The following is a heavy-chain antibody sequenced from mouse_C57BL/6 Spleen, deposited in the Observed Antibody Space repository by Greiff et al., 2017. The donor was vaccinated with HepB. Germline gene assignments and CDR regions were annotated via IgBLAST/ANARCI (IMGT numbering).Heavy chain of an antibody. V-gene: IGHV1-72*01. Sequence: QVQLQQPGAELVKPGASVKLSCKASGYTFTSYWMHWVKQRPGRGLEWIGRIDPNSGGTKYNEKFKSKATLTVDKPSSTAYMQISSLTSEDSAVYYCARPPAYYYGSSYGYFDDWGQGTTLTVSS. CDR3: ARPPAYYYGSSYGYFDD. CDR2: IDPNSGGT. CDR1: GYTFTSYW. J-gene: IGHJ2*01. D-gene: IGHD1-1*01.